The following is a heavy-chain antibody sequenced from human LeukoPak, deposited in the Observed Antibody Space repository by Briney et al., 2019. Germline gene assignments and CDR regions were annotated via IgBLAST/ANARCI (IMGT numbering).Heavy chain of an antibody. Sequence: SETLSLTCTVSGGSISSYYWSWIRQPPGKGLEWIGYIYYSGSTNYNPSLKSRVTISVDTSKNQFSLKLSSVTAADTAVYYCARDSPLGWGFDYRGQGTLVTVSS. J-gene: IGHJ4*02. CDR3: ARDSPLGWGFDY. CDR1: GGSISSYY. D-gene: IGHD6-19*01. CDR2: IYYSGST. V-gene: IGHV4-59*01.